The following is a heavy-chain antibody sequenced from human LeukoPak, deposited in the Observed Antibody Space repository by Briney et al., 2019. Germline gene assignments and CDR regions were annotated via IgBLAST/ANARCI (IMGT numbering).Heavy chain of an antibody. CDR2: IWYDGSNK. D-gene: IGHD6-13*01. CDR1: GFTFSSYG. Sequence: GRPLRLSCAASGFTFSSYGMHWVRQAPGKGLEWVAVIWYDGSNKYYADSVKGRFTISRDNSKNTLYLQMNSLRAEDTAVYYCAREASSSWDDAFDIWGQGTMVTVSS. J-gene: IGHJ3*02. V-gene: IGHV3-33*01. CDR3: AREASSSWDDAFDI.